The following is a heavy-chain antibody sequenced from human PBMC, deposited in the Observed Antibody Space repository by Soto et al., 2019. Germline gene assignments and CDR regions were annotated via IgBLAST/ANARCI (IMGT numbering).Heavy chain of an antibody. CDR1: GFTFSSYA. V-gene: IGHV3-30-3*01. CDR2: ISYDGSNK. CDR3: ARIIEKDIVVVAAVHFYGMDG. D-gene: IGHD2-15*01. J-gene: IGHJ6*02. Sequence: QVQLVESGGGVVQPGRSLRLSCAASGFTFSSYAMHWVRQAPGKGLEWVAVISYDGSNKYYADSVKGRFTISRDNSKNTLYLQMNSLRAEDTAVYYCARIIEKDIVVVAAVHFYGMDGWGQGTTVTVSS.